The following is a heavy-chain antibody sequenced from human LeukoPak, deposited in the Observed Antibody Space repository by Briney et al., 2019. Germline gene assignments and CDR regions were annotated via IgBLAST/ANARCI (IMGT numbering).Heavy chain of an antibody. J-gene: IGHJ5*02. CDR3: ARDNKADSSGYYRAYNWFDP. D-gene: IGHD3-22*01. V-gene: IGHV1-18*01. CDR1: GYTFTSYG. CDR2: ISAYNGNT. Sequence: ASVKVSCKASGYTFTSYGISWVRQAPGQGLEWMGWISAYNGNTNYAQKLQGRVTMTTDTSTSTAYMELRSLRSDDTAVYYCARDNKADSSGYYRAYNWFDPWGQGTLVTVSS.